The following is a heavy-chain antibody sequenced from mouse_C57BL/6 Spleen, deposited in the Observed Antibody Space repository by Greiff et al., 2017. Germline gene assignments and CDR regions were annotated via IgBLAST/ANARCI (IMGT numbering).Heavy chain of an antibody. V-gene: IGHV1-15*01. CDR1: GYTFTDYE. CDR2: IDPETGGT. D-gene: IGHD2-1*01. J-gene: IGHJ1*03. CDR3: TRFIYYGNYGYFDV. Sequence: QVQLQQSGAELVRPGASVTLSCKASGYTFTDYEMHWVKQTPVHGLEWIGAIDPETGGTASNQKFKGKAILTADKSSSTAYMELRSLTSEDSAVYYCTRFIYYGNYGYFDVWGTGTTVTVSS.